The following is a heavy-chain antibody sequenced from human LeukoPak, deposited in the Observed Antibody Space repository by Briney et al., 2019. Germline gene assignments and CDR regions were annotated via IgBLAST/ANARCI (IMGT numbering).Heavy chain of an antibody. CDR2: ISYDGSNE. CDR1: GFTFSSYV. J-gene: IGHJ4*02. Sequence: GGSLRLSCAASGFTFSSYVMHWVRQAPGKGLEWVAIISYDGSNEYYADSVKGRFISTRDNSKNTLYLQMNSLRAEDTALYYCAKENSQWGFGANWGQGTLVTVSS. V-gene: IGHV3-30*04. D-gene: IGHD3-10*01. CDR3: AKENSQWGFGAN.